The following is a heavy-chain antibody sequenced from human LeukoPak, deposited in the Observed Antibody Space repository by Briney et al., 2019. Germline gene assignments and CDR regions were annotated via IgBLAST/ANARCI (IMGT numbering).Heavy chain of an antibody. CDR3: ARDTEIVTGAFDI. D-gene: IGHD3-22*01. CDR2: IIPIFGTA. V-gene: IGHV1-69*05. Sequence: SVKVSCKASGGTSSSYAISWVRQAPGQGLEWMGGIIPIFGTANYAQKFQGRVTITTDESTSTAYMELSSLRSEDTAVYYCARDTEIVTGAFDIWGQGTMVTVSS. CDR1: GGTSSSYA. J-gene: IGHJ3*02.